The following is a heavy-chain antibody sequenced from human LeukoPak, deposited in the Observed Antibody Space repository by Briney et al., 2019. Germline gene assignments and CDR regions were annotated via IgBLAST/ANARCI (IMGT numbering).Heavy chain of an antibody. CDR1: GGSISSGDYY. D-gene: IGHD3-10*01. J-gene: IGHJ5*02. V-gene: IGHV4-30-4*01. Sequence: SETLSLTCTVSGGSISSGDYYWSWIRQPPGKGLEWIGYIYYSGSTYYNPSLKSRVTISVGTSKNQFSLKLSSVTAADTAVYYCARRITMVRGAIIHNWFDPWGQGTLVTVSS. CDR3: ARRITMVRGAIIHNWFDP. CDR2: IYYSGST.